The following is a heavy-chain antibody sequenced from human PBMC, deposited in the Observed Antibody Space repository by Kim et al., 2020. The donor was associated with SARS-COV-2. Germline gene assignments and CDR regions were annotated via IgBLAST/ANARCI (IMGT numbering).Heavy chain of an antibody. Sequence: GGSLRLSCAASGFTFSDYVMSWVRQAPGRGLEWVSGISGRGGSTYYADSVKGRFTISRDNSKDTLYLQMNSLRADDTAVYYCAKGGGWYNSILNWFDPWGQGTLVTVSS. CDR3: AKGGGWYNSILNWFDP. V-gene: IGHV3-23*01. D-gene: IGHD6-13*01. CDR2: ISGRGGST. CDR1: GFTFSDYV. J-gene: IGHJ5*02.